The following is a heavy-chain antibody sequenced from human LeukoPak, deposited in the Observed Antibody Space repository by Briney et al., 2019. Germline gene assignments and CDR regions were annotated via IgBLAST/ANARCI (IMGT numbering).Heavy chain of an antibody. CDR2: INSDGSST. V-gene: IGHV3-74*01. J-gene: IGHJ4*02. CDR1: GFTFSSYW. CDR3: ARDCKEYCSSTSCYISFFDY. Sequence: GGSLRLSCAASGFTFSSYWMHWVRQAPGKGLVWVSRINSDGSSTSYADAVKGRFTISRDNAKNSLYLQMNSLRAEDTAVYYCARDCKEYCSSTSCYISFFDYWGQGTLVTVSS. D-gene: IGHD2-2*02.